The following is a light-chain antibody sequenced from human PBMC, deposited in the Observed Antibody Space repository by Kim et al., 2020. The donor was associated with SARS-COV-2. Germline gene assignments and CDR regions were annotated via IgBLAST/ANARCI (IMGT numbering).Light chain of an antibody. CDR3: QQYHNWPLT. CDR2: DTS. J-gene: IGKJ4*01. CDR1: DSVGGN. Sequence: PGEKGTPSAWATDSVGGNLAWYQQKPGQAPRLLISDTSTKATGTPARFSGSGSGTEFTLTISGLQSEDFAVYYCQQYHNWPLTFGGGTKVDIK. V-gene: IGKV3-15*01.